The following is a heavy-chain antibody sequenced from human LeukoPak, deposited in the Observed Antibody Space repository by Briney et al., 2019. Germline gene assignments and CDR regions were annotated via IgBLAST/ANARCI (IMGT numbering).Heavy chain of an antibody. CDR1: GYTFTSYY. Sequence: ASVKVSCKASGYTFTSYYMHWVRQAPGQGLEWMGIINPSGGSTSYAQKFQGRVTMTRDTSTSTVYMELSGLRPEDTAVYYCARAYGAPDYGPSLNDYWGQGTLVTVSS. J-gene: IGHJ4*02. CDR2: INPSGGST. CDR3: ARAYGAPDYGPSLNDY. D-gene: IGHD4/OR15-4a*01. V-gene: IGHV1-46*01.